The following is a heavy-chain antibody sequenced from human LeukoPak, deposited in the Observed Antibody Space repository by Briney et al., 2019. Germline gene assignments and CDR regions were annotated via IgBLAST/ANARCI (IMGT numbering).Heavy chain of an antibody. J-gene: IGHJ4*02. D-gene: IGHD3-9*01. CDR1: GGSISSGGYS. CDR3: ARARYDILTGYRYYFDY. V-gene: IGHV3-9*01. CDR2: ISWNSGSI. Sequence: LSLTCAVSGGSISSGGYSWSWIRQPPGKGLEWVSGISWNSGSIGYADSVKGRFTISRDNAKNSLYLQMNSLRAEDTALYYCARARYDILTGYRYYFDYWGQGTLVTVSS.